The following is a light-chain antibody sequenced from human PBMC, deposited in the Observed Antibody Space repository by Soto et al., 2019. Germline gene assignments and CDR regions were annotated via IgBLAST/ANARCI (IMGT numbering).Light chain of an antibody. CDR1: QSISSN. V-gene: IGKV3-15*01. Sequence: EIVMTQSPATLSVSPGERATLSCRASQSISSNLAWYQQRPGQPPRLLIYGASTRATGIPARFSGSWSGTDFTLTISSLQSEDFAVYYCQQSSNWPRTFGQGTKVDIK. CDR2: GAS. CDR3: QQSSNWPRT. J-gene: IGKJ1*01.